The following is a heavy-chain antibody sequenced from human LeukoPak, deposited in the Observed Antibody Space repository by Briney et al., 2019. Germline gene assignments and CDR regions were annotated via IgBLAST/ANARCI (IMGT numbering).Heavy chain of an antibody. J-gene: IGHJ4*02. CDR1: GGTFSSYA. CDR2: IIPIFGTA. Sequence: SVKVSCKASGGTFSSYAISWVRQAPGQGLEWMGGIIPIFGTANYAQKFQGRVTITADESTSTAYMELSSLRSEDTAVYYCARYRGGPPPEDYYDSSGGNAYYFDYWGQGTLVTVSS. V-gene: IGHV1-69*01. CDR3: ARYRGGPPPEDYYDSSGGNAYYFDY. D-gene: IGHD3-22*01.